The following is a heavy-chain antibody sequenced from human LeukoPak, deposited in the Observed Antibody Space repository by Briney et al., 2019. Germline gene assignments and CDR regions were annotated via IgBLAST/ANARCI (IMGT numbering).Heavy chain of an antibody. CDR2: IVVGSGNT. CDR3: ARGWGRQWKERTTSPLNGMDV. J-gene: IGHJ6*02. V-gene: IGHV1-58*02. CDR1: GFTFTSSA. D-gene: IGHD6-19*01. Sequence: SVSVSCKASGFTFTSSAMQWVRQARGQRLEWIGWIVVGSGNTNYAQKFQERVTITRDMSTSTAYMELSRLRSDDTAVYYCARGWGRQWKERTTSPLNGMDVCGQRNTVSVSS.